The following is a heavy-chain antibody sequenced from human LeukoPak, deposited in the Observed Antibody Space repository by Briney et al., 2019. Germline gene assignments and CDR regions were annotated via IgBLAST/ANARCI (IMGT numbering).Heavy chain of an antibody. Sequence: GESLKISCKASAYFFTTYWISWVRQMPGKGLEWMGRIDPSDSYTNYSPSFQGHVTISADKSISTAYLQWSRLRASDNDMYYCASARYCYNSCGYDFEYWGQGTLVTVSS. J-gene: IGHJ4*02. CDR1: AYFFTTYW. D-gene: IGHD5-24*01. CDR2: IDPSDSYT. V-gene: IGHV5-10-1*01. CDR3: ASARYCYNSCGYDFEY.